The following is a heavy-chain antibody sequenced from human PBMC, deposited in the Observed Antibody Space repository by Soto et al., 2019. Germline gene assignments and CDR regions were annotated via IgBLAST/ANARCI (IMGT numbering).Heavy chain of an antibody. D-gene: IGHD3-10*01. J-gene: IGHJ4*02. CDR2: IYYSGST. V-gene: IGHV4-31*03. CDR3: ARRALDGSGRGYFDY. Sequence: QVQLQESGPGLVKPSQTLSLTCTVSGGSISSGGYYWSWIRQHPGKGLEWIGYIYYSGSTYYNPSLKSRVTISVDTSKNQFALKLSSVTAADTAVYYCARRALDGSGRGYFDYWGQGTLVTVSS. CDR1: GGSISSGGYY.